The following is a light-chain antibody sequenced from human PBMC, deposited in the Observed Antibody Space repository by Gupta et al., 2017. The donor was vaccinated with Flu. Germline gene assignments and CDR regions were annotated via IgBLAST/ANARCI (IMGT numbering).Light chain of an antibody. V-gene: IGLV2-8*01. CDR1: SSDVGGYNY. Sequence: SALTQPPSASGAPGQSVTISCTGPSSDVGGYNYVSWYQQHPGKAPKLMIYEVSKRPPGVPDRFSGSKSGNTASLTVSGLQAEDEADYYCSSYAGSNNLYVFGTGTKVTVL. CDR2: EVS. CDR3: SSYAGSNNLYV. J-gene: IGLJ1*01.